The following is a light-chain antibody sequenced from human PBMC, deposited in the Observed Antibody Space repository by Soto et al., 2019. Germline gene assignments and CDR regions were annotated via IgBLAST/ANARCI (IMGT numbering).Light chain of an antibody. Sequence: IQLTQSPSSLSASVEDRVTITCRTSQSISAYLNWYRQKPGQAPELLIYATSNLHSGVPSRFSGSGSVTEFTLTINSLQPQDLATYYCQQSHSSEYSFGQGTRLEIK. V-gene: IGKV1-39*01. CDR3: QQSHSSEYS. CDR2: ATS. J-gene: IGKJ2*01. CDR1: QSISAY.